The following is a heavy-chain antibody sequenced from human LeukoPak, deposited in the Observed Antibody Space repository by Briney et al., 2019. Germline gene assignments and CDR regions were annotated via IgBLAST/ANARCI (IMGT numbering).Heavy chain of an antibody. J-gene: IGHJ4*02. CDR1: GFTFSDYY. CDR2: ISSSGSTI. D-gene: IGHD6-13*01. V-gene: IGHV3-11*04. CDR3: ARDLRAAAGTNY. Sequence: PRGSLRLSCAASGFTFSDYYMSWIRQAPGQGLEWVSYISSSGSTIYYADSVKGRFTISRDNAKNSLYLQMNSLRAEDTAVYYCARDLRAAAGTNYWGQGTLVTVSS.